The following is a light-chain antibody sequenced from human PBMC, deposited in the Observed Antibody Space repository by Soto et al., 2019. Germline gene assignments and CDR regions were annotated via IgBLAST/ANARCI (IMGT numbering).Light chain of an antibody. CDR1: QSVSSH. CDR3: QQGGNWPLT. V-gene: IGKV3-11*01. Sequence: EIVSTQSPATLSLSPGERATFSCRASQSVSSHLAWYQQKRGQAPRLLIYDASSRASGIPARFSGSGSGTDFTLTISSLEPEDFAVYYCQQGGNWPLTFGQGTRLEIK. CDR2: DAS. J-gene: IGKJ5*01.